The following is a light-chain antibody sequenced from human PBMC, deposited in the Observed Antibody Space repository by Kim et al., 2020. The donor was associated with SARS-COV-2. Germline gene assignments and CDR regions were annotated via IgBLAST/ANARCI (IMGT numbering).Light chain of an antibody. V-gene: IGLV2-14*03. CDR1: SSDVGGYNY. CDR3: SSYTSSSTWV. Sequence: GQSITISCTGTSSDVGGYNYVSWYQQHPGKAPKLMIYDVSNRPSGVSNRFSGSKSGNTASPTISGLQAEDEADYYCSSYTSSSTWVFGGGTQLTVL. J-gene: IGLJ3*02. CDR2: DVS.